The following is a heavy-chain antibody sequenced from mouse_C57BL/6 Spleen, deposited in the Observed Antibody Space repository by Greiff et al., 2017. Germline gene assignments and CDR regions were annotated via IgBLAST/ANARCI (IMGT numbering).Heavy chain of an antibody. CDR1: GYTFTSYW. D-gene: IGHD3-2*02. J-gene: IGHJ4*01. CDR2: IYPSDSET. Sequence: QVQLQQPGAELVRPGSSVKLSCKASGYTFTSYWLDWVKQRPGQGLEWIGNIYPSDSETHYNQKFKDKATLTVDKSSSTAYMQLSSLTSEDSAVYYCARGDSSGYVDYAMDYWGQGTSVTVSS. V-gene: IGHV1-61*01. CDR3: ARGDSSGYVDYAMDY.